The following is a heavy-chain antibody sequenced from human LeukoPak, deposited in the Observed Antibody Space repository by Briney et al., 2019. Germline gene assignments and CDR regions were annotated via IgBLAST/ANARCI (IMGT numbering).Heavy chain of an antibody. J-gene: IGHJ4*02. CDR1: GLTFSSYV. CDR2: ISYDGSNK. D-gene: IGHD3-22*01. V-gene: IGHV3-30*04. CDR3: ARERGYYDSSGYYDGGFDY. Sequence: PGGSLRLSCAASGLTFSSYVMHWVRQAPGKGLEWVAVISYDGSNKYYADSVKGRFTISRDNSKNTLYLQMNSLRAEDTAVYYCARERGYYDSSGYYDGGFDYWGQGTLVTVSS.